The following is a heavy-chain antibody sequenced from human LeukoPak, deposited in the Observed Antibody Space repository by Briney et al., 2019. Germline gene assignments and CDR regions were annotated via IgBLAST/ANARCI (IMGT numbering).Heavy chain of an antibody. CDR1: GFTFSSYA. D-gene: IGHD1-1*01. V-gene: IGHV3-64D*06. J-gene: IGHJ4*02. CDR3: VNNWNCDY. CDR2: ISYNGGST. Sequence: PGGSLRLSCSASGFTFSSYAMGWVRQAPGKGLEYVSAISYNGGSTYYVDSVKGRFTISRDNSKNTLYLQVSSLRAEGTAVYYCVNNWNCDYWGQGTLVIVSS.